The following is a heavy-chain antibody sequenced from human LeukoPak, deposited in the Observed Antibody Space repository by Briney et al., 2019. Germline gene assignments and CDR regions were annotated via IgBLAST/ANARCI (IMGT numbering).Heavy chain of an antibody. CDR2: IYYSGST. J-gene: IGHJ4*02. V-gene: IGHV4-39*07. CDR3: ARGLFFGLFDY. CDR1: GGSISSSSYY. Sequence: SETLSLTCTVSGGSISSSSYYWGWISQPPGKGLEWSGSIYYSGSTYYNPSLKSRVTISVDTSKNQFSLKLSSVTAADTAVYYCARGLFFGLFDYWGQGTLVTVSS. D-gene: IGHD3-3*01.